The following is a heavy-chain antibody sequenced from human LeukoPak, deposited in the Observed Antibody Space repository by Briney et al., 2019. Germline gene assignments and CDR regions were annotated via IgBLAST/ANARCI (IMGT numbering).Heavy chain of an antibody. V-gene: IGHV3-48*03. Sequence: GGSLRLSCAASGFTFSSYEMNWVRQAPGKGLEWVSYISSSGSAIYYADSVKGRFTISRDNAKNPLYLQMNSLRAEDTAVYYCARISSLAVAGINWGQGTLVTVSS. CDR2: ISSSGSAI. J-gene: IGHJ4*02. CDR3: ARISSLAVAGIN. D-gene: IGHD6-19*01. CDR1: GFTFSSYE.